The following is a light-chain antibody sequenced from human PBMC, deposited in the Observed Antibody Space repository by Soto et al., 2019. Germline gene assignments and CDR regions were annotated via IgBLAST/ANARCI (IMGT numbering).Light chain of an antibody. Sequence: EIVLTQSPATLSLSPGERATLTCRASQSVRSYLAWYQQKPGQAPRLLIYEASNGATGIPARLSGSGSVTVFTLTISSLEPADFAVYYCHQRSNWPYTFGQGTKLEIK. J-gene: IGKJ2*01. V-gene: IGKV3-11*01. CDR1: QSVRSY. CDR2: EAS. CDR3: HQRSNWPYT.